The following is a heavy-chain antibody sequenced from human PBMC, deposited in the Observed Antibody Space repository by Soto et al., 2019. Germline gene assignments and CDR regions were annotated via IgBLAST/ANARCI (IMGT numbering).Heavy chain of an antibody. D-gene: IGHD3-10*01. Sequence: PSETLSLTCTVYGDCISSYYWSWIRQPPGKGLEWIGYIYYSGSTNYNPSLKSRVTISVDTSKNQFSLKLSSVTAADTAVYYCARRWGSGFDYWGQGTLVTVSS. CDR3: ARRWGSGFDY. V-gene: IGHV4-59*08. J-gene: IGHJ4*02. CDR2: IYYSGST. CDR1: GDCISSYY.